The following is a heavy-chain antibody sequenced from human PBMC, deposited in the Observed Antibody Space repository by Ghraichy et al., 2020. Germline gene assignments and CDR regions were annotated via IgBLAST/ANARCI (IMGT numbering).Heavy chain of an antibody. J-gene: IGHJ5*02. Sequence: SQTLSLTCTVSGGSISSYSDYWGWLRQPPGKGPEWIGSIYNSVSTHYNPSLKSRVTISIDTSKDQFSLRLTSVTAADTAIYYCARNKNGTLSGWFDPWGQGSLVIVSS. D-gene: IGHD1/OR15-1a*01. CDR1: GGSISSYSDY. CDR3: ARNKNGTLSGWFDP. V-gene: IGHV4-39*01. CDR2: IYNSVST.